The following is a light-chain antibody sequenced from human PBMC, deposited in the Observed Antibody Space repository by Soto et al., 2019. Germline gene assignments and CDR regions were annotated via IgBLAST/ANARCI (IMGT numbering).Light chain of an antibody. J-gene: IGLJ2*01. CDR2: EVS. CDR3: TSYTITSTLE. V-gene: IGLV2-14*01. CDR1: SSDVGSYNY. Sequence: QSALTQPASVSGSPGQSITITCTGTSSDVGSYNYVSWYQHHPGKAPKLIIYEVSHRPSGVSYRFSGSKSGNTASLTISGLQAEYEADYYCTSYTITSTLEIGGGTKLTVL.